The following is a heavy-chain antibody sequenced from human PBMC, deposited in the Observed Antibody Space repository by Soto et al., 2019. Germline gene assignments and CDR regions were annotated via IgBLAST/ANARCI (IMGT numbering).Heavy chain of an antibody. CDR1: GGSISSYY. D-gene: IGHD3-10*01. Sequence: PSETLSLTCTVSGGSISSYYWSWIRQPPGKGLEWIGYIYYSGSTSYNPSLKSRVTISVDTSKNQFSLKLSSVTAADTAVYYCAREILGWFDPWGQGTLVTVSS. CDR3: AREILGWFDP. J-gene: IGHJ5*02. V-gene: IGHV4-59*01. CDR2: IYYSGST.